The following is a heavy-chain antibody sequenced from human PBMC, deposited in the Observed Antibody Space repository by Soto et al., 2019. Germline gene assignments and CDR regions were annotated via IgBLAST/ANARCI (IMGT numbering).Heavy chain of an antibody. J-gene: IGHJ6*02. D-gene: IGHD2-8*01. CDR1: GYTFTSYA. CDR3: ARGDCSNGVCYVNYYYGMDV. CDR2: INAGNGNT. V-gene: IGHV1-3*01. Sequence: ASVKVSCKASGYTFTSYAMHWVRQAPGQRLEWMGWINAGNGNTKYSQKFQGRVTITRDTSASTAYMELSSLRSEDTAVYYCARGDCSNGVCYVNYYYGMDVWGQGTTVTVSS.